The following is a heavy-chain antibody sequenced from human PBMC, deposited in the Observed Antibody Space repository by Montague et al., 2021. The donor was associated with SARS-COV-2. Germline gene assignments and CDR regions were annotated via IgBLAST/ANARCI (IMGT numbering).Heavy chain of an antibody. CDR1: GFTFSSYG. J-gene: IGHJ6*02. CDR2: IRYDGSNK. CDR3: AKDEGDCSCSRCSRGWTYYYYGMDV. Sequence: SLRLSCAASGFTFSSYGMNWVRQAPGKGLEWVAAIRYDGSNKHYANSVKGRFTISRDNSKNTLYLQMNSLRAEDTAVYYCAKDEGDCSCSRCSRGWTYYYYGMDVWGQGTTVTVSS. D-gene: IGHD2-2*01. V-gene: IGHV3-30*18.